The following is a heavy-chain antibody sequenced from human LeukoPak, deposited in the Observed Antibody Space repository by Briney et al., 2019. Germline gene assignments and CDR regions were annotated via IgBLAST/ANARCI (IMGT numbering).Heavy chain of an antibody. Sequence: PGRSLRLSCAASGFTFDDDAMHWVRQVPGKGLEWVSGIGWSSSSIYYADSVKGRFTISRDNAKNSLYLQMNSLRAEDTALYYCAKGTSAYGDLDYFDYWGQGTLVTVSS. CDR2: IGWSSSSI. CDR1: GFTFDDDA. V-gene: IGHV3-9*01. J-gene: IGHJ4*02. D-gene: IGHD4-17*01. CDR3: AKGTSAYGDLDYFDY.